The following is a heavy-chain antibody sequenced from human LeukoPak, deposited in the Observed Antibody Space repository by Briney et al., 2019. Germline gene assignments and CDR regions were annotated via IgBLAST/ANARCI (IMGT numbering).Heavy chain of an antibody. Sequence: PGGSLRLSCAASGFTFSSYGIHWVRQAPGKGLEWVAFIRFDGSNKYYADSVKGRFTISRDNSKNTLYLQMNSLRAEDTAVYYCAKDSGGMLGETLRAWGQGTLVTVSS. CDR3: AKDSGGMLGETLRA. CDR1: GFTFSSYG. V-gene: IGHV3-30*02. D-gene: IGHD3-10*02. J-gene: IGHJ4*02. CDR2: IRFDGSNK.